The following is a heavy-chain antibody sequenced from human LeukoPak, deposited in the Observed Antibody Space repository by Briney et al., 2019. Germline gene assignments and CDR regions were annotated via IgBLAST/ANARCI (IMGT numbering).Heavy chain of an antibody. V-gene: IGHV1-2*02. D-gene: IGHD6-13*01. Sequence: GASVKVSCKASGYTFTGYYMHWVRQAPGQGLEWMGWINPNSGGTNYAQKFQGRVTMTRDTSISTAYMELSRLRSDDTAVYYCARFRLAAAFSERSPWFDPWGQGTLVTVSS. CDR3: ARFRLAAAFSERSPWFDP. J-gene: IGHJ5*02. CDR1: GYTFTGYY. CDR2: INPNSGGT.